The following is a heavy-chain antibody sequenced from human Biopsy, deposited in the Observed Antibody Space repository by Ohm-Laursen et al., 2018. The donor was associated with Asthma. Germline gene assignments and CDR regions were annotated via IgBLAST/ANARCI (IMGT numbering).Heavy chain of an antibody. Sequence: SSVKVSCKASGYTFIHYAIPWVRQAPGQRLEWMGWVNTGNGDTKYSQKFQGRVTITRDTSASTAYMELRSLRSEDTATYYCARTYYDFLTGQVKDVFGVWGQGTMVTVSS. CDR1: GYTFIHYA. V-gene: IGHV1-3*04. CDR2: VNTGNGDT. CDR3: ARTYYDFLTGQVKDVFGV. D-gene: IGHD3-9*01. J-gene: IGHJ3*01.